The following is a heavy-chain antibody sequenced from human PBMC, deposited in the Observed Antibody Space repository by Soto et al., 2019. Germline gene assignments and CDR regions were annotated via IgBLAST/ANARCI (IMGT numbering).Heavy chain of an antibody. V-gene: IGHV4-59*01. J-gene: IGHJ6*03. CDR1: GGSISSYY. D-gene: IGHD3-3*01. Sequence: SETLSLTCTVSGGSISSYYWSWIRQPPGKGLEWIGYIYYSGSTNYNPSLKSRVTISVDTSKNQFSLKLSSVTAADTAVYYCARLFGVVTANYYYYYMDVWGKGTKVTVSS. CDR2: IYYSGST. CDR3: ARLFGVVTANYYYYYMDV.